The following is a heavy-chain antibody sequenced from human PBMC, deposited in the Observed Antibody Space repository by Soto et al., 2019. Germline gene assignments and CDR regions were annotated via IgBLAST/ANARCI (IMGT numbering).Heavy chain of an antibody. CDR2: ISSSSSYT. CDR1: GFTFSDYY. J-gene: IGHJ4*02. CDR3: ARGPSSVVSRSFDY. Sequence: GSLVLSCAASGFTFSDYYMSWIRQAPGKGLEWVSYISSSSSYTNYADSVEGRFTISRDNAKNSLYLQMNSLRAEDTDVYYCARGPSSVVSRSFDYWGQGTPVTVSS. V-gene: IGHV3-11*06. D-gene: IGHD2-8*02.